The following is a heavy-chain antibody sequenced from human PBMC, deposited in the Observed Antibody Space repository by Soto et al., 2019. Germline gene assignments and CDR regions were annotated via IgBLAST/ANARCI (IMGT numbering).Heavy chain of an antibody. V-gene: IGHV4-59*12. Sequence: PSETLSLTCTVSGGSISSYYWSWIRQPPGKGLEWIGYIYYSGSTYYNPSLKSRVTISVDTSKNQFSLKLSSVTAADTAVYYCARVKAYSGPTGDTNWFDPWGQGTLVTVSS. CDR1: GGSISSYY. CDR3: ARVKAYSGPTGDTNWFDP. J-gene: IGHJ5*02. CDR2: IYYSGST. D-gene: IGHD1-26*01.